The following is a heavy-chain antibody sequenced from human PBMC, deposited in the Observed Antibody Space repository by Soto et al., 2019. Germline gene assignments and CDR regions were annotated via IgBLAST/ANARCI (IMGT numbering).Heavy chain of an antibody. D-gene: IGHD2-15*01. V-gene: IGHV3-13*01. CDR1: GFTFSNYD. CDR2: ISTAGNT. J-gene: IGHJ4*02. CDR3: ARGKDSGLYYFDY. Sequence: SLRLSCAASGFTFSNYDMHWVRQATGKGLEWVSTISTAGNTYSPGSVKGRFTISRENAKNSLYLQMNSLRVDDTAVYYCARGKDSGLYYFDYWGLGTLVTVSS.